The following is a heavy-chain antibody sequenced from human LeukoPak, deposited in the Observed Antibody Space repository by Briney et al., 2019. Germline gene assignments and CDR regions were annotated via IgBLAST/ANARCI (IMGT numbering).Heavy chain of an antibody. CDR2: ISYDGSNK. J-gene: IGHJ4*02. CDR1: GFTFSSYA. CDR3: ARDFSSDSSGYYYSAYFDY. D-gene: IGHD3-22*01. Sequence: PGRSLRLSCAASGFTFSSYAMHWVRQAPGKGLEWVAVISYDGSNKYYADSVKGRFTISRDNSKNTLYLQMNSLRAEDTAVYYCARDFSSDSSGYYYSAYFDYWGQGTLVTVSS. V-gene: IGHV3-30-3*01.